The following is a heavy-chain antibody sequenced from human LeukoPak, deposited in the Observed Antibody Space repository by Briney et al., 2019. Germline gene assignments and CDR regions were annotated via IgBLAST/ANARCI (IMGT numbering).Heavy chain of an antibody. D-gene: IGHD2-2*01. Sequence: SVKVSCKASGGTFSSYAISWVRQAPGQGLEWMGGIIPIFGTANYAQKFQGRVTITTDESTSTAYMELSRLRSDDTAVYYCARTSLGCSSTSCYGSTGAFDIWGQGTMVTVSS. V-gene: IGHV1-69*05. CDR2: IIPIFGTA. CDR3: ARTSLGCSSTSCYGSTGAFDI. J-gene: IGHJ3*02. CDR1: GGTFSSYA.